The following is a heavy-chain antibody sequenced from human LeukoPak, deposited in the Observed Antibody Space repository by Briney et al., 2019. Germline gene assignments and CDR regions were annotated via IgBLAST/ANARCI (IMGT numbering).Heavy chain of an antibody. V-gene: IGHV3-15*01. CDR1: GFTFTYAW. J-gene: IGHJ4*02. Sequence: PGGSLRLSCAASGFTFTYAWLNWVRQAPGKGLEWVGRIKSRTDGGTTDYAAPVKGRFTISRDDSKNTLYLQMNSLKTEDTTVYYCTTDLYYDYVWGSYRHFDYWGQGTLVTVSS. CDR2: IKSRTDGGTT. CDR3: TTDLYYDYVWGSYRHFDY. D-gene: IGHD3-16*02.